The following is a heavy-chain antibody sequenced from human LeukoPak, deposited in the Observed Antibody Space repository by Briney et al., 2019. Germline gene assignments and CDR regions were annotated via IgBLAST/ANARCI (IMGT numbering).Heavy chain of an antibody. CDR2: IREDGSER. CDR1: GFTFTSYW. CDR3: ARLNYDFWSGIWEGYYMDV. Sequence: GGSLRLSCAASGFTFTSYWMTWVRRAPGKGLEWVANIREDGSERYYVASVKGRFTVSRDNAKKSLSLQVNSLRAEDTAVYYCARLNYDFWSGIWEGYYMDVWGKGTTVTVPS. J-gene: IGHJ6*03. V-gene: IGHV3-7*01. D-gene: IGHD3-3*01.